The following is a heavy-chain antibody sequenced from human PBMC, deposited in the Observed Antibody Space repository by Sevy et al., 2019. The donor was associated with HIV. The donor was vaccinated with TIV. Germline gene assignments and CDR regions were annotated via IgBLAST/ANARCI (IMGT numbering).Heavy chain of an antibody. D-gene: IGHD7-27*01. CDR2: IIPIFGTA. CDR3: ARVCLTPDCYYGMDV. V-gene: IGHV1-69*13. Sequence: ASVKVSCKASGGTFSSYAISWVRQAPGQGLEWMGGIIPIFGTANYAQKFQGRVTITADESTSTAYMERSSLRSEDTAVYYCARVCLTPDCYYGMDVWGQGTTVTVSS. J-gene: IGHJ6*02. CDR1: GGTFSSYA.